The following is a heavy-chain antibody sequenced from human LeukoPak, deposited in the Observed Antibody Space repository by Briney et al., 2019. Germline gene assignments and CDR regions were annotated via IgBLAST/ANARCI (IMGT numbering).Heavy chain of an antibody. CDR1: GGCFSGYY. CDR2: IYYSGST. D-gene: IGHD3-9*01. CDR3: ARDHYDILTGYKD. J-gene: IGHJ4*02. V-gene: IGHV4-59*12. Sequence: SETLSLTCAVYGGCFSGYYWSWIRQPPGKGLEWIGYIYYSGSTNYNPSLKSRVTISVDTSKNQFSLKLSSVTAADTAVYYCARDHYDILTGYKDWGQGTLVTVSS.